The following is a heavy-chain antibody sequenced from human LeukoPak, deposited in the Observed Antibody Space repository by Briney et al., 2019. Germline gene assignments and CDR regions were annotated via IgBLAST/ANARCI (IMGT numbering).Heavy chain of an antibody. V-gene: IGHV1-69*01. CDR3: ARDLVPAAIKPLRMANYYYYGMDV. D-gene: IGHD2-2*02. Sequence: SVKVSCKASGGTFISYAISWVRQAPGQGLEWMGGIIPIFGTANYAQKFQGRVTITADESTSTAYMELSSLRSEDTAVYYCARDLVPAAIKPLRMANYYYYGMDVWGQGTTVTVSS. CDR1: GGTFISYA. J-gene: IGHJ6*02. CDR2: IIPIFGTA.